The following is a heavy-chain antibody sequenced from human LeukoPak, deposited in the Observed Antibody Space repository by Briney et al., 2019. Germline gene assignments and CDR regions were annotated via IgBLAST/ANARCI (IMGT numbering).Heavy chain of an antibody. CDR1: GGSFSGYY. J-gene: IGHJ1*01. CDR2: IYHSGST. Sequence: SETLSLTCAVYGGSFSGYYWSWVRQPPGKGLEWIGEIYHSGSTNYNPSLKSRVTISVDKSKNQFSLKLSSVTAADTAVYYCARGDIAAADAAQHWGQGTLVTVSS. D-gene: IGHD6-13*01. V-gene: IGHV4-34*01. CDR3: ARGDIAAADAAQH.